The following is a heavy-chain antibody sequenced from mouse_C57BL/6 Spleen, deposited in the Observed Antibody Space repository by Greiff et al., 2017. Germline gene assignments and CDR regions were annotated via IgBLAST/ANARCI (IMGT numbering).Heavy chain of an antibody. Sequence: EVHLVESGPGLVKPSQSLSLTCSVTGYSITSGYYWNWIRQFPGNKLEWMGYISYDGSNNYNPSLKNRISITRDTSKNQFFLKLNSVTTEDTATYYWASSDGYYFGYWGQGTTLTVSS. J-gene: IGHJ2*01. V-gene: IGHV3-6*01. CDR3: ASSDGYYFGY. CDR1: GYSITSGYY. D-gene: IGHD2-3*01. CDR2: ISYDGSN.